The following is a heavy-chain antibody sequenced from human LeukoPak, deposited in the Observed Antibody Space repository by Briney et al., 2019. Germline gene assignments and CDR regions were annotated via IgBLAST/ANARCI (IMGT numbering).Heavy chain of an antibody. D-gene: IGHD3-16*01. CDR1: GFTFSSYG. V-gene: IGHV3-49*04. J-gene: IGHJ5*02. CDR3: TGSIMITFGGDNWFDP. Sequence: GSLRLSCAASGFTFSSYGMHWVRQAPGKGLEWVGFIRSKAYGGTTEYAASVKGRFTISRDDSKSIAYLQMNSLKTEDTAVYYCTGSIMITFGGDNWFDPWGQGTLVTVSS. CDR2: IRSKAYGGTT.